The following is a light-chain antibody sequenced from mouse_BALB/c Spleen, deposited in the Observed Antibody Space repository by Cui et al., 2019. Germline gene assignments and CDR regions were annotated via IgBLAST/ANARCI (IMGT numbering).Light chain of an antibody. Sequence: DIVMTQSQKFISTSVGDRVSITCKASQNVGTAVAWYQQKPGQSPKLLIYSASNRYTGVPDRFTGSGSGTDFTLTISNMQSEDLADYFCQQYSSYPFTFGSGTKLEIK. J-gene: IGKJ4*01. CDR1: QNVGTA. V-gene: IGKV6-13*01. CDR3: QQYSSYPFT. CDR2: SAS.